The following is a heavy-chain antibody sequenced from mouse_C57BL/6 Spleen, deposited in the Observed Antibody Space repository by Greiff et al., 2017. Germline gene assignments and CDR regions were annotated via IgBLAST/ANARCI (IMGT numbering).Heavy chain of an antibody. CDR1: GFNIKDDY. V-gene: IGHV14-4*01. CDR3: TTFRRAWFAY. CDR2: IDPENGDT. Sequence: EVMLVESGAELVRPGASVKLSCTASGFNIKDDYMHWVKQRPEQGLEWIGWIDPENGDTEYASKFQGKATITADTSSNTAYLQLSSLTSEDTAVYYCTTFRRAWFAYWGQGTLVTVSA. J-gene: IGHJ3*01.